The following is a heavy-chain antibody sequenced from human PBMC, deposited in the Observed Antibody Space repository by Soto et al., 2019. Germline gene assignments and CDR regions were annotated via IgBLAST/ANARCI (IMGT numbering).Heavy chain of an antibody. CDR2: IYWDDDK. CDR3: AHSLYDSVWGTNWFDP. V-gene: IGHV2-5*02. Sequence: QITLKESGPTLVKPTQTLTLTCTFSGFSLSTSGVDVGWIRQPPGKALEWLALIYWDDDKRYSPSLKSRFTITKDTSKNQVVLTMTNMDPVDTATYYCAHSLYDSVWGTNWFDPWGLGTLVTVSS. J-gene: IGHJ5*02. D-gene: IGHD3-16*01. CDR1: GFSLSTSGVD.